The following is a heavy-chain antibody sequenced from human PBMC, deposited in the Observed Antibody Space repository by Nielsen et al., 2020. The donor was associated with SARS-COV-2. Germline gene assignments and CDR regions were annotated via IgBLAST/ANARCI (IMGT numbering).Heavy chain of an antibody. Sequence: ASVKVSCKASGYTFTSYYMHWVRQAPGQGLEWMGIINPSGGSTTYAQKFQGRVTMTRDTSTSTVYMELSSLRPEDTAVYYCARGEWAASPLSDYYYYMDVWGKGTTVTVSS. V-gene: IGHV1-46*01. CDR1: GYTFTSYY. J-gene: IGHJ6*03. CDR3: ARGEWAASPLSDYYYYMDV. CDR2: INPSGGST. D-gene: IGHD6-13*01.